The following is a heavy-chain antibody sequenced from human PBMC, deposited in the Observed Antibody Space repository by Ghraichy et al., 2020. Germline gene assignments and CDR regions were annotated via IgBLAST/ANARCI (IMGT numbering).Heavy chain of an antibody. CDR3: AKDGIVGVTGGNYFDY. J-gene: IGHJ4*02. CDR1: GFTFNNYG. Sequence: GGSLRLSCAASGFTFNNYGMYWVRQAPGKGLEWVAFIRYDGNNKDFVDSVKGRFTISRDNSKNTLYLQMNSLRAEDTAVYYCAKDGIVGVTGGNYFDYWGQGTLVTVSS. V-gene: IGHV3-30*02. D-gene: IGHD1-26*01. CDR2: IRYDGNNK.